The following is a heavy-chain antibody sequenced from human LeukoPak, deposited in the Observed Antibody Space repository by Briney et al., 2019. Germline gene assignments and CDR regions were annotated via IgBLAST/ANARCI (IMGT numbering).Heavy chain of an antibody. Sequence: SETLSLTCSVTGASISSITSGSYFWGWIRQPPGKGLEWIGSIYYSGSTHDNPSLKSRVAMSVDTSKNQFSLKLTSVTAADTAVYYCASKWVTYYYNSSYYHYPTDVFDIWGQGTMVTVSS. CDR3: ASKWVTYYYNSSYYHYPTDVFDI. D-gene: IGHD3-22*01. CDR2: IYYSGST. V-gene: IGHV4-39*07. J-gene: IGHJ3*02. CDR1: GASISSITSGSYF.